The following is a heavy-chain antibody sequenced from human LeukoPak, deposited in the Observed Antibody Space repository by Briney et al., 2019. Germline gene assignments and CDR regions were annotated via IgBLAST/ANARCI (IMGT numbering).Heavy chain of an antibody. CDR3: AKDYSHYDAFDI. CDR2: ISGSGGST. CDR1: GFTFSSYA. D-gene: IGHD4-11*01. V-gene: IGHV3-23*01. J-gene: IGHJ3*02. Sequence: GGSLRLSCAASGFTFSSYAMSGVGQAPGKGVEWVSAISGSGGSTDYADSVKGRFTISRDNSKNTLYLQMNSLRADDTAAYYCAKDYSHYDAFDIWGQGTMVTVSS.